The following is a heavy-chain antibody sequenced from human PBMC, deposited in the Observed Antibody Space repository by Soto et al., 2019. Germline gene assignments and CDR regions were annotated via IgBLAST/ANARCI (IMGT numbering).Heavy chain of an antibody. V-gene: IGHV3-7*01. D-gene: IGHD3-3*01. CDR1: GFTFSSYW. CDR3: ARDQKSPIYDFWSGYYRNYYYYGMDV. CDR2: IKQDGSEK. J-gene: IGHJ6*02. Sequence: GSLRLSCAASGFTFSSYWMSWVRQAPGKGLEWVANIKQDGSEKYYVDSVKGRFTISRDNAKNSLYLQMNSLRAEDTAVYYCARDQKSPIYDFWSGYYRNYYYYGMDVWGQGTTVTVSS.